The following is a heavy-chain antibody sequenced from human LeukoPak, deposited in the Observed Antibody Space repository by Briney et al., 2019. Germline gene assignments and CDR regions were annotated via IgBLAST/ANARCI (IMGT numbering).Heavy chain of an antibody. V-gene: IGHV4-59*01. J-gene: IGHJ4*02. D-gene: IGHD4-11*01. Sequence: SETLSLTCTVSGGSISSYYWSWIRQPPAPGLERIGNIYYSGSTNYNPSLKSRVTISVDTSKNQFSLKLSSVTAADTAVYYCARDSRLQGILDSWGLGTLVTVSS. CDR1: GGSISSYY. CDR3: ARDSRLQGILDS. CDR2: IYYSGST.